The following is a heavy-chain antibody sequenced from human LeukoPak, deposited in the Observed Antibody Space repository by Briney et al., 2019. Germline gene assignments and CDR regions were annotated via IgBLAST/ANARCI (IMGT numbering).Heavy chain of an antibody. CDR2: IYYSGST. Sequence: SETLSLTCTVSGGSISSYYWSWIRQPPGKGLEWIGYIYYSGSTNYNPSLKSRVTISVDTSKNQFSLKLSSVTAADTAVYYCARHINYYDSSGSLPGFDYWGQGTLVTVSS. J-gene: IGHJ4*02. CDR3: ARHINYYDSSGSLPGFDY. CDR1: GGSISSYY. V-gene: IGHV4-59*01. D-gene: IGHD3-22*01.